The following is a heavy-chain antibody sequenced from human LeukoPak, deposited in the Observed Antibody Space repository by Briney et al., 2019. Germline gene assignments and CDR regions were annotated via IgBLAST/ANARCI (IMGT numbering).Heavy chain of an antibody. J-gene: IGHJ2*01. Sequence: SETLSLTCTVSGGSISSYYWSWIRQPPGKGLEWIGYIYYSGSTNYNPSLKSRVTISVDTSKNQFSLKLSSVTAADTAVYYCARGRDSSGWDHWYFDFWGRGTLVTVSS. D-gene: IGHD6-19*01. CDR3: ARGRDSSGWDHWYFDF. V-gene: IGHV4-59*01. CDR2: IYYSGST. CDR1: GGSISSYY.